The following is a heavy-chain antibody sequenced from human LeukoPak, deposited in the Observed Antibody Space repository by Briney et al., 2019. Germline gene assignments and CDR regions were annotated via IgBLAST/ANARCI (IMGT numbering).Heavy chain of an antibody. CDR2: IYYSGST. J-gene: IGHJ5*02. Sequence: SETLSLTCTVSGGSISSYYWSWIRQPPGKGLEWIGYIYYSGSTNYNPSLKSRVTISVDTSKNQFSLKLSSVTAADTAVYYCAREWGWDSGYDGGGWFDPWGQGTLVTVSS. V-gene: IGHV4-59*01. D-gene: IGHD5-12*01. CDR1: GGSISSYY. CDR3: AREWGWDSGYDGGGWFDP.